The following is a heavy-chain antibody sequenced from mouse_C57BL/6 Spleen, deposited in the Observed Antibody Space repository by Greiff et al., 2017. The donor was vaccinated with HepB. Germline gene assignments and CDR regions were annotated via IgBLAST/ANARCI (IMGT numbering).Heavy chain of an antibody. D-gene: IGHD2-4*01. Sequence: EVKVVESGGGLVKPGGSLKLSCAASGFTFSSYAMSWVRQTPEKRLEWVATISDGGSYTYYPDNVKGRFTISRDNAKNNLYLQMSHLKSEDTAMYYCARDYDYGGFAYWGQGTLVTVSA. CDR2: ISDGGSYT. CDR3: ARDYDYGGFAY. CDR1: GFTFSSYA. J-gene: IGHJ3*01. V-gene: IGHV5-4*01.